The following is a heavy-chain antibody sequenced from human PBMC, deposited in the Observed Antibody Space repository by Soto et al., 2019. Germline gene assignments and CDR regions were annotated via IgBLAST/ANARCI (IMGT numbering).Heavy chain of an antibody. J-gene: IGHJ6*02. Sequence: QVQLVQSGAEMKEPGSSVKVSCKTSGGTFSSSAISWLRQAPGQGLGWMGGLIPLFRTPDYAPKFQGRVTIPADDPTSPGSMEPRSLKSEDTAVYYCARDKDRLPIGGDYYYTVDVWGQETTISVSS. D-gene: IGHD4-17*01. CDR1: GGTFSSSA. V-gene: IGHV1-69*12. CDR3: ARDKDRLPIGGDYYYTVDV. CDR2: LIPLFRTP.